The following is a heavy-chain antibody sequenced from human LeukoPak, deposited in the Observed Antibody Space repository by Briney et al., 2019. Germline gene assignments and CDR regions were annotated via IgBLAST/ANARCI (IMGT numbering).Heavy chain of an antibody. Sequence: SETLSLTCTVSGGSISSYYWSWIRQPPGKGLEWIGHIYYSGSTNYNPSLKSRVTISVDTSKNQFSLKLSSVTAADTAVYYCARVPRHYYGMDVWGQGTTVTVSS. J-gene: IGHJ6*02. V-gene: IGHV4-59*01. CDR1: GGSISSYY. CDR3: ARVPRHYYGMDV. CDR2: IYYSGST.